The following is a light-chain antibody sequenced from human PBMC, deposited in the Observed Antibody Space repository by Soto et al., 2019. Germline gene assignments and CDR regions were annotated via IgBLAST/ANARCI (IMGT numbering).Light chain of an antibody. V-gene: IGKV3-15*01. CDR1: QSVSSK. Sequence: EIMMTQSPATLSVSPGERATLSCRASQSVSSKLAWYQRKPGQGPRLLIYGASTRATGIAARISGSGSGTEFTLTISSLQSEDFAIYYCQQYNNWPWTFGQGTRLE. CDR3: QQYNNWPWT. J-gene: IGKJ5*01. CDR2: GAS.